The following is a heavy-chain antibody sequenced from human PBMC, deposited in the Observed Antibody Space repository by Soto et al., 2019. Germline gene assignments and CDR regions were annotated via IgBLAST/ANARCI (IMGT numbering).Heavy chain of an antibody. CDR1: GGIFSTYA. D-gene: IGHD3-10*01. J-gene: IGHJ4*02. CDR2: IIPIFGTP. V-gene: IGHV1-69*01. Sequence: QVQLVQSGAEVKKPGSSVKVSCKASGGIFSTYAISWLRRAPGQGLEWMGGIIPIFGTPNYAQRFQGRVTITADESTSKDYMELSRLRSEDTAVYYCARDRDDYGSGNYYNRIDFWGQGTLVTVSS. CDR3: ARDRDDYGSGNYYNRIDF.